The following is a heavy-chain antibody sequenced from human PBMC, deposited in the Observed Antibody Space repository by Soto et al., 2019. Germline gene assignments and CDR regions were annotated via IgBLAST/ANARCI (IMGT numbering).Heavy chain of an antibody. V-gene: IGHV4-34*01. CDR2: INHSGST. D-gene: IGHD2-2*01. J-gene: IGHJ6*03. CDR3: ARGLGRYCSSTSCYALSYYYYMDV. Sequence: PSETLSLTCAVYGGSFSGYYWSWIRQPPGKGLEWMGEINHSGSTNYNPSLKSRVTISVDTSKNQFSLKLSSVTAADTAVYYCARGLGRYCSSTSCYALSYYYYMDVWGKGTTVTVSS. CDR1: GGSFSGYY.